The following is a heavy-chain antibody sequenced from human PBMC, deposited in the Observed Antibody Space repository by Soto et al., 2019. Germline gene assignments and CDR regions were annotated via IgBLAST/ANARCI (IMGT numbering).Heavy chain of an antibody. CDR2: IYYSGST. CDR1: GGSISSYY. J-gene: IGHJ3*02. Sequence: QVQLQESGPGLVKPSETLSLTCTVSGGSISSYYWSWIRQPPGKGLEWIGYIYYSGSTNYNPSLKSRVTISVDKSKNQFSLKLSSVTAADTAVYYCARPSDRDRRGGAFDIWGQVTMVTVSS. CDR3: ARPSDRDRRGGAFDI. V-gene: IGHV4-59*08. D-gene: IGHD3-10*01.